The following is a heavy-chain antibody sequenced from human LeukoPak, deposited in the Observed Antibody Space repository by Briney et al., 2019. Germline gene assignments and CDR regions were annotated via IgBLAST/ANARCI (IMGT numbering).Heavy chain of an antibody. CDR2: IYTSGST. V-gene: IGHV4-4*07. Sequence: SETLSLTCTVSGGSISSYYWRWIRQPAGKGLEWIGRIYTSGSTNYNPSLKSRVTMSVDTSKNQFSLKLSSVTAADTAVYYCARVISNGVYYYYYVDVWGKGTTVTVSS. CDR1: GGSISSYY. CDR3: ARVISNGVYYYYYVDV. D-gene: IGHD3/OR15-3a*01. J-gene: IGHJ6*03.